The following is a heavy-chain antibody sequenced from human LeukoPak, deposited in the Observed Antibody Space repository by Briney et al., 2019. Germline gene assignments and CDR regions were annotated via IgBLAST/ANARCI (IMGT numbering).Heavy chain of an antibody. CDR3: ARDQGGVWFGELGADY. V-gene: IGHV3-33*01. J-gene: IGHJ4*02. D-gene: IGHD3-10*01. Sequence: PGRSLRLSCAASGFTFSSYGMHWVRQAPGKGLEWVAVICYDGSNKYYADSVKGRFTISRDNSKNTLYLQMNSLRAEDTAVYYCARDQGGVWFGELGADYWGQGTLVTVSS. CDR1: GFTFSSYG. CDR2: ICYDGSNK.